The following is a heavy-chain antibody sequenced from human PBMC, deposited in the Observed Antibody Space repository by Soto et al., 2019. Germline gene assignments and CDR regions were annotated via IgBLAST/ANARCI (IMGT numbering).Heavy chain of an antibody. CDR1: GYTFTGYY. CDR3: ATGFFNSWSWGYYYYYGMDV. D-gene: IGHD6-13*01. CDR2: INPNSGGT. Sequence: ASVKVSCKASGYTFTGYYMHWVRQAPGQGLEWMGWINPNSGGTNYAQKFQGRFTMTRDTSISTAYMELSRLRSNDTAVYYCATGFFNSWSWGYYYYYGMDVWGQGTTVTVSS. J-gene: IGHJ6*02. V-gene: IGHV1-2*02.